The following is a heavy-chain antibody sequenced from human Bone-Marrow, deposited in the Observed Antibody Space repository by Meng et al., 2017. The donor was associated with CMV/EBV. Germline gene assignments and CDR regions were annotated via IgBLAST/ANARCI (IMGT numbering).Heavy chain of an antibody. D-gene: IGHD3-10*01. J-gene: IGHJ4*02. CDR2: IYSGGST. CDR3: AKVEWFGELPLDY. CDR1: GFTVSSNY. Sequence: GESLKISCAASGFTVSSNYMSWVRQAPGKGLEWVSVIYSGGSTYYADSVKGRFTISRDNSKNTLYLQMNSLRAEDTAVYYCAKVEWFGELPLDYWGQGTLVTVSS. V-gene: IGHV3-53*05.